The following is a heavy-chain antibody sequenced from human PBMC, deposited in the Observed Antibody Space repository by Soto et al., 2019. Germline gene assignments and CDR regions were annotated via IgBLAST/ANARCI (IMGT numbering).Heavy chain of an antibody. CDR2: ISGSGGST. V-gene: IGHV3-23*01. Sequence: GFTFSSYAMRWVRQAPGKGLEWVSAISGSGGSTYYADSVKGRFTISRDNSKHTLYLQMNSLRAYATPVYHRATRGPCTYFDYWGQGTLVTFSS. J-gene: IGHJ4*02. CDR3: ATRGPCTYFDY. CDR1: GFTFSSYA.